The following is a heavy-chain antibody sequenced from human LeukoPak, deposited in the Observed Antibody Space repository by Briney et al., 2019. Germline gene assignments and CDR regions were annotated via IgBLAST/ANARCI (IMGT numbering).Heavy chain of an antibody. CDR3: AKDRERYCSGGSCYSFDY. CDR2: ISGSGGST. Sequence: GGSLRLSCAASGFTFSSYAMSWVRQAPGKGLEWVSAISGSGGSTYYADSVTGRFTISRDNSKNTLYLQMNSLRAEDTAVYYCAKDRERYCSGGSCYSFDYWGQGTLVTVSS. CDR1: GFTFSSYA. J-gene: IGHJ4*02. D-gene: IGHD2-15*01. V-gene: IGHV3-23*01.